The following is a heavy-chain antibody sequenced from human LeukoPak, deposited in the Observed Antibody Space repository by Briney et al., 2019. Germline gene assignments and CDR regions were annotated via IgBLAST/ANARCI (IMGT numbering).Heavy chain of an antibody. Sequence: ASVKVSCKASGYTFTSYDINWVRQATGQGLEWMGWMNPNSGNTGYAQKFQGRVTMTRNTSISTAYMELSSLRSEDTAVYYCARGRYYYGSGVWTAYGGKGTLVTVPS. CDR3: ARGRYYYGSGVWTAY. CDR1: GYTFTSYD. J-gene: IGHJ4*02. D-gene: IGHD3-10*01. V-gene: IGHV1-8*01. CDR2: MNPNSGNT.